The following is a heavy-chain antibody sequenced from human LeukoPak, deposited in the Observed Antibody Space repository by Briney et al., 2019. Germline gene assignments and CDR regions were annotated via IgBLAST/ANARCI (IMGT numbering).Heavy chain of an antibody. Sequence: GASVKVSCKASGYTFTSYGISWVRQAPGQGLEWMGWISAYNGNTNYAQKLQGRVTMTTDTSTSTAYMELRSLRSDDTAVYYCARDHDKIHNRYFDWLIPQRNWFDPWGQGTLVTVSS. CDR1: GYTFTSYG. D-gene: IGHD3-9*01. CDR2: ISAYNGNT. V-gene: IGHV1-18*01. J-gene: IGHJ5*02. CDR3: ARDHDKIHNRYFDWLIPQRNWFDP.